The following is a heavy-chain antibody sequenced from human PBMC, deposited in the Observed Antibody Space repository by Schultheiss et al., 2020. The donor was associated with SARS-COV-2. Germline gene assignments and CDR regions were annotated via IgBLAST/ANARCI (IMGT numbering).Heavy chain of an antibody. V-gene: IGHV1-69*05. J-gene: IGHJ6*02. Sequence: SVKVSCKASGGTFSSYAISWVRQAPGQGLEWMGGIIPIFGTANYAQKFQGRVTMTRNTSISTAYMELSSLRSDDTAVYYCARDGQGWEGYYYYGMDVWGQGTTVTVSS. CDR2: IIPIFGTA. CDR1: GGTFSSYA. D-gene: IGHD1-26*01. CDR3: ARDGQGWEGYYYYGMDV.